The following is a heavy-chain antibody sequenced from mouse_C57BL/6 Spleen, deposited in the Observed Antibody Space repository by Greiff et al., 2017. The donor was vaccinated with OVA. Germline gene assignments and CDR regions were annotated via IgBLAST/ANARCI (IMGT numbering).Heavy chain of an antibody. CDR3: ARYGNQWYFDV. CDR2: IDPSDSYT. V-gene: IGHV1-69*01. D-gene: IGHD2-1*01. CDR1: GYTFTSYW. Sequence: QVQLQQPGAELVMPGASVKLSCKASGYTFTSYWMHWVKQRPGQGLEWIGEIDPSDSYTNYNQKFKGKATLTVDKSSSTAYMQLSSLTSEDSAVYYCARYGNQWYFDVWGTGTTVTVSS. J-gene: IGHJ1*03.